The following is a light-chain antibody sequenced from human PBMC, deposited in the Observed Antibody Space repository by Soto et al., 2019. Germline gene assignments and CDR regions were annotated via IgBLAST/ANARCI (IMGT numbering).Light chain of an antibody. V-gene: IGLV1-44*01. CDR2: VDS. CDR1: SSNIGANT. Sequence: QSELTQPPSASGTPGQRVTISCSGSSSNIGANTVSWYQHVPGTAPKLLIYVDSQRPSGVPVRFSGSKSGTSASLAISGLRSEDEADYYCAAWDDSLNGYVLGTGTKLTVL. J-gene: IGLJ1*01. CDR3: AAWDDSLNGYV.